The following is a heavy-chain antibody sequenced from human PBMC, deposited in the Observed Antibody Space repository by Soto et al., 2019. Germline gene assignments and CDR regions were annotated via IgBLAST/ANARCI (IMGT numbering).Heavy chain of an antibody. CDR1: GFTFSSYG. CDR2: IWYDGSNK. D-gene: IGHD3-22*01. J-gene: IGHJ6*02. Sequence: PGGSLRLSCAASGFTFSSYGMHWVRQAPGKGLEWVAVIWYDGSNKYYADSVKGRFTISRDNSKNTLYLQMNSLRAEDTAVYYCARAFRWLEYGMDVWGQGTTVTVSS. CDR3: ARAFRWLEYGMDV. V-gene: IGHV3-33*01.